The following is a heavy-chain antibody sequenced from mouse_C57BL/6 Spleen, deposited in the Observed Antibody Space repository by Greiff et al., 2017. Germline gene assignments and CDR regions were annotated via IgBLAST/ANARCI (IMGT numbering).Heavy chain of an antibody. Sequence: VQLKESGPELVKPGASVKISCKASGYAFSSSWMNWVKQRPGKGLEWIGRIYPGDGDTNYNGKFKGKATLTADKSSSTAYMQLSSLTSEDSAVYFCARLLRYAMDYWGQGTSVTVSS. J-gene: IGHJ4*01. CDR2: IYPGDGDT. D-gene: IGHD1-1*01. V-gene: IGHV1-82*01. CDR1: GYAFSSSW. CDR3: ARLLRYAMDY.